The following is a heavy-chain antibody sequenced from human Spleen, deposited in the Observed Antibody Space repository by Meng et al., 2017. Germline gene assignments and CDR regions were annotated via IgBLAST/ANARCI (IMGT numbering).Heavy chain of an antibody. CDR1: DYTFTDYG. J-gene: IGHJ4*02. CDR2: LGAHDGDT. D-gene: IGHD3-10*01. V-gene: IGHV1-18*01. CDR3: ASGTPGRSYSDY. Sequence: QVQPAQSGPAVKKPGDSVKVSCKASDYTFTDYGDSWVRQGPGQGLEWMAWLGAHDGDTSHAPKFQGRVTVSADRPTATAYMELRSLRSDDTAVYYCASGTPGRSYSDYWGQGTLVTVSS.